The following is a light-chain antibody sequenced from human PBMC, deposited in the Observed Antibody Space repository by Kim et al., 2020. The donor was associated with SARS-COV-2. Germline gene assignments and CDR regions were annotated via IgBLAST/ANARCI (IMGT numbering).Light chain of an antibody. CDR1: QSVTSSY. Sequence: CPEERASLSCRASQSVTSSYLAWYQQKPGQAARLLIYGASSRATGIPDRFSGSGSGTDFTLTISRLEPEDFAVYYCQQYGSPLLTFGGGTKVDIK. CDR2: GAS. V-gene: IGKV3-20*01. J-gene: IGKJ4*01. CDR3: QQYGSPLLT.